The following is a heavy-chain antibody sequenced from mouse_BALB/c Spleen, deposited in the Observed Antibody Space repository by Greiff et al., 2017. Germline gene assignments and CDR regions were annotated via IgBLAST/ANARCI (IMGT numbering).Heavy chain of an antibody. J-gene: IGHJ4*01. CDR2: IDPENGDT. CDR3: ARYGLRAMDY. Sequence: VQLQQSGAELVRSGASVKLSCTASGFNIKDYYMHWVKQRPEQGLEWIGWIDPENGDTEYAPKFQGKATMTADTSSNTAYLQLSSLTSEDTAVYYCARYGLRAMDYWGQGTSVTVSS. D-gene: IGHD2-2*01. V-gene: IGHV14-4*02. CDR1: GFNIKDYY.